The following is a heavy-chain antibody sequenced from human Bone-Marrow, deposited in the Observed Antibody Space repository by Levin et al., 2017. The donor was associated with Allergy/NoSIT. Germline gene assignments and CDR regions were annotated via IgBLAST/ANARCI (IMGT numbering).Heavy chain of an antibody. CDR3: ARDRIGPGGERFDP. J-gene: IGHJ5*02. V-gene: IGHV4-31*03. D-gene: IGHD2-15*01. CDR2: IHYSGST. CDR1: GGSITRGDYN. Sequence: SETLSLTCTVSGGSITRGDYNWSWIRQYPGKGLEWIGHIHYSGSTDYNPSLKSRLTISVDTSKNQFSLKLSSVTAADAAVYYCARDRIGPGGERFDPWGQGTLVTVSS.